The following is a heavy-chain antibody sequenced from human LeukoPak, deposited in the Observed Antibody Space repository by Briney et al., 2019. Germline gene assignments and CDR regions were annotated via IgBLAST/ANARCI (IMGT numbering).Heavy chain of an antibody. J-gene: IGHJ4*02. V-gene: IGHV3-11*01. Sequence: TPGRSLRLSCAASGFTFSDYYMSWIRQAPGKGLEWVSYISGSGNTIFYADSVKGRFTISRDNAKNSVYLHMNRLRADDTAVYYCATDVGQLWSPDNWGQGTLVTVSS. CDR3: ATDVGQLWSPDN. D-gene: IGHD5-18*01. CDR1: GFTFSDYY. CDR2: ISGSGNTI.